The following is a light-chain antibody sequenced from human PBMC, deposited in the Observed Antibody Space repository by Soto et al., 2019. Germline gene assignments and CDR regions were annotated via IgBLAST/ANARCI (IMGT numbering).Light chain of an antibody. CDR2: AAS. J-gene: IGKJ2*02. CDR1: QSISSY. Sequence: IQITQSPSSLSACVEDRVNSTCRASQSISSYLNWYQQKPGKAPKLLIYAASSLQSGVPSRFSGSGSGTEFTLTISSLQSEDFAVYYCQQYNNWPSTFGQGTKVDI. CDR3: QQYNNWPST. V-gene: IGKV1-39*01.